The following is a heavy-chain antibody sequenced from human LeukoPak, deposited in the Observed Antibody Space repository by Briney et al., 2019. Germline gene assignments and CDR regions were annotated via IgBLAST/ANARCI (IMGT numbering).Heavy chain of an antibody. V-gene: IGHV3-30*02. CDR1: GFTFSSYG. CDR2: IRYDGSNK. J-gene: IGHJ5*02. D-gene: IGHD4-17*01. CDR3: AKGGFYGDYNWFDP. Sequence: GGSLRLSCAASGFTFSSYGMHWVRQAPGKGLEWVAFIRYDGSNKYYADSVKGRSTISRDNSKNTLYLQMNSLRAEDTAVYYCAKGGFYGDYNWFDPWGQGTLVTVSS.